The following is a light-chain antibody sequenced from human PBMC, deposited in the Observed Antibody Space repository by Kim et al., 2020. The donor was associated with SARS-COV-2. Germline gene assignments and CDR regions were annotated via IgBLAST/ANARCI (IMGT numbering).Light chain of an antibody. V-gene: IGKV3-20*01. CDR2: GAF. Sequence: EIVLTQSPGTLSLSPGERATLSCRAGQSVSSTYLGWYQQKPGQAPSLLIYGAFNRATGIPDRFSGSGSGTDFTLTISRLEPEDFAVYYCQQYGSSPITFGQGTRLVIK. CDR1: QSVSSTY. CDR3: QQYGSSPIT. J-gene: IGKJ5*01.